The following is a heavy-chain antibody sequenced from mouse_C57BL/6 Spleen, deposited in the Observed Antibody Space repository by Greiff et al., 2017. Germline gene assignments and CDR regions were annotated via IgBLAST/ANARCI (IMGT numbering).Heavy chain of an antibody. Sequence: EVQRVESGGGLVQPGGSLSLSCAASGFTFPDYYMSWVRQPPGKALEWLGFIRNKANGYTTEYSASVKGRFTISRDNSQSILYLQMNALRAEDSATYYCARYMAGYSFAYWGQGTLVTVSA. V-gene: IGHV7-3*01. D-gene: IGHD2-3*01. CDR2: IRNKANGYTT. CDR1: GFTFPDYY. J-gene: IGHJ3*01. CDR3: ARYMAGYSFAY.